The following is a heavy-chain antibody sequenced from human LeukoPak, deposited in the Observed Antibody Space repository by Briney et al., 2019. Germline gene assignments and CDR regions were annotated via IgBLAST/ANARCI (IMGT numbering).Heavy chain of an antibody. D-gene: IGHD1-26*01. Sequence: GGSLRLSCAASGFTFDDYGMSWVRQAPGKGLEWVSGINWNGGSTGYADSVKGRFTISRDNAKNSLYLQMNSLRAEDTALYYCARGPPSGYSGSSHPHWGQGTLVTVSS. V-gene: IGHV3-20*04. CDR2: INWNGGST. CDR1: GFTFDDYG. J-gene: IGHJ4*02. CDR3: ARGPPSGYSGSSHPH.